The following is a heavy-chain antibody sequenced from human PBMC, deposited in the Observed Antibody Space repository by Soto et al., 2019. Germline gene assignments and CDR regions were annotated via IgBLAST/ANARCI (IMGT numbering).Heavy chain of an antibody. CDR3: ARISSSSSGTHAFDI. J-gene: IGHJ3*02. V-gene: IGHV1-18*04. CDR2: ISAYNGNT. D-gene: IGHD6-6*01. Sequence: QVQLVQSGAEVKKPGASVKVSCKASGYTFTSYGISWVRQAPGQGLEWMGWISAYNGNTNYAQKLQGRVTMTTDTSTSTGYMELRSLRSDDTAVYYCARISSSSSGTHAFDIWGQGTMVTVSS. CDR1: GYTFTSYG.